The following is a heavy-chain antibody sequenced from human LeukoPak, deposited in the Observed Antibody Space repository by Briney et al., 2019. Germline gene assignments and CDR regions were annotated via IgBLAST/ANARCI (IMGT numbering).Heavy chain of an antibody. Sequence: GASVKVSCKVSGYTLTELSMHWVRQAPGKGLEWMGGFDPEDGETIYAQKFQGRVTMTEDTSTDTAYMELSSLRSEDTAVYYCATDLLLMAGPAPARSYYYYGMDVWGQGTTVTVSS. J-gene: IGHJ6*02. D-gene: IGHD5-24*01. CDR3: ATDLLLMAGPAPARSYYYYGMDV. V-gene: IGHV1-24*01. CDR1: GYTLTELS. CDR2: FDPEDGET.